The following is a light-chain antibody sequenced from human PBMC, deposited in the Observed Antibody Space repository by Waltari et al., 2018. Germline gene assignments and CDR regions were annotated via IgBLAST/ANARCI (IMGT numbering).Light chain of an antibody. Sequence: HSALTQPASVSGSPGQSITISCTGTSSDVGGYNYVSWYQQHPGKAPKLMIFDASNRPSGVSVRFSGSKAGNTASLTISGLQAEDEADYYCSSYISSDTLELFGGGTSLTVL. CDR2: DAS. CDR1: SSDVGGYNY. CDR3: SSYISSDTLEL. V-gene: IGLV2-14*03. J-gene: IGLJ2*01.